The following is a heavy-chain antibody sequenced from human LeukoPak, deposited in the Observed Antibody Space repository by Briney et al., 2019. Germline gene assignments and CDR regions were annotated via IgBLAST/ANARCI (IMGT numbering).Heavy chain of an antibody. Sequence: PGGSLRLSCAASGFTFGSHWMTWVRQAPGKGLEWVANIKQDGSDKYYVDSVRGRFTISRDNAKNSLFLQMNSPRVEDTAVYYCARDCYATGSHGDWGQGTLVTVSS. V-gene: IGHV3-7*04. CDR3: ARDCYATGSHGD. CDR1: GFTFGSHW. D-gene: IGHD3-10*01. CDR2: IKQDGSDK. J-gene: IGHJ4*02.